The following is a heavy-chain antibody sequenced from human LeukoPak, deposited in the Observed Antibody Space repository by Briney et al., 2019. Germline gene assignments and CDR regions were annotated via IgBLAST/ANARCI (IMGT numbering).Heavy chain of an antibody. CDR2: MNPNSGNT. Sequence: ASVKVSCKASGGTFSSYAISWVRQAPGQGLEWMGWMNPNSGNTGYAQKFQGRVTITRNTSISTAYMELSSLRSEDTAVYYCARAIAGMDTAMGDYYYYYYMDVWGKGTTVTVSS. J-gene: IGHJ6*03. V-gene: IGHV1-8*03. D-gene: IGHD5-18*01. CDR1: GGTFSSYA. CDR3: ARAIAGMDTAMGDYYYYYYMDV.